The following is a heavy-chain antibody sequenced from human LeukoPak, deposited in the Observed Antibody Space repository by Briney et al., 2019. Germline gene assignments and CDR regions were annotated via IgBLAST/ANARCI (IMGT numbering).Heavy chain of an antibody. J-gene: IGHJ4*02. CDR3: ARVPYYYDSSGYFYFDY. V-gene: IGHV1-18*01. CDR1: GYTFTNYG. Sequence: GASVKVSCKASGYTFTNYGISWVRQAPGQGLEWMGWISTYNGNTKYAQKLQGRVTMTRDMSTSTVYMELSRLRSDDTAVYYCARVPYYYDSSGYFYFDYWGQGTLVTVSP. CDR2: ISTYNGNT. D-gene: IGHD3-22*01.